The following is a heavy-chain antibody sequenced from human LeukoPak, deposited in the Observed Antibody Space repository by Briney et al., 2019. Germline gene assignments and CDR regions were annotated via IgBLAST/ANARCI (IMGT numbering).Heavy chain of an antibody. J-gene: IGHJ4*02. V-gene: IGHV2-5*02. CDR1: GFSLSTSGVG. Sequence: SGPTLVNPTQTLTLTCTFSGFSLSTSGVGVGWIRQPPGKALEWLALIYWDDDKRYSPSLKSRLTITKDTSKNQVVLTMTNMDPVDTATYYGARMYYDILTGYYHLDYWGQGTLVTVSS. D-gene: IGHD3-9*01. CDR2: IYWDDDK. CDR3: ARMYYDILTGYYHLDY.